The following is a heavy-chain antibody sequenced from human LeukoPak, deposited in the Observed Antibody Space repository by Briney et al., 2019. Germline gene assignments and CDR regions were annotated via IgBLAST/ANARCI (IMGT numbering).Heavy chain of an antibody. V-gene: IGHV3-21*01. D-gene: IGHD6-13*01. CDR3: ARATAYSIAAFDY. J-gene: IGHJ4*02. CDR1: RFTFSSYS. Sequence: GGSLRLSCAASRFTFSSYSMNWVRQAPGKGLEWVSSISSSSSYIYYADSVKGRFTISRDNAKNSLYLQMNSLRAEDTAVYYCARATAYSIAAFDYWGQGTLVTVSS. CDR2: ISSSSSYI.